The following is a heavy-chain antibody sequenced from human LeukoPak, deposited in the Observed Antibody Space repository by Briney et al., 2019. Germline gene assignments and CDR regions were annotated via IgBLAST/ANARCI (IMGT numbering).Heavy chain of an antibody. D-gene: IGHD1-1*01. V-gene: IGHV3-30*19. CDR1: GFTFSRYG. Sequence: GGSLRLSCAASGFTFSRYGIHWVRQAPGKGLEWVAVISYDGSNKYYADSVKGRFTISRYNSKNTLYLQMNSLRAEDTAVYYCARVQLSAEGGELDPWGQGTLVIVSS. J-gene: IGHJ5*02. CDR2: ISYDGSNK. CDR3: ARVQLSAEGGELDP.